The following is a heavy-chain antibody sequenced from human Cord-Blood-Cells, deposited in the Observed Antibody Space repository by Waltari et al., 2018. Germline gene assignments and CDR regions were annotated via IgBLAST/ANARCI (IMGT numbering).Heavy chain of an antibody. V-gene: IGHV4-39*01. CDR1: GGSISSSSYY. CDR3: ARHPPPYYDSSGYDY. D-gene: IGHD3-22*01. Sequence: QLQLQESGPGLVKPSETLSLTCTVSGGSISSSSYYWGWIRQPPGKGLEWIGSIYYSGSTYHNPSLKSRVTISVDTSKNQFSLKLSSVTAADTAVYYCARHPPPYYDSSGYDYWGQGTLVTVSS. J-gene: IGHJ4*02. CDR2: IYYSGST.